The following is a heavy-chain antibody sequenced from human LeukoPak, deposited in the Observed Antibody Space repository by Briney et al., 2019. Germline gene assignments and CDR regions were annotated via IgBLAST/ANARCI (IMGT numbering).Heavy chain of an antibody. CDR2: TSSSDAGT. D-gene: IGHD2-21*01. CDR1: GFTFSTYG. V-gene: IGHV3-23*01. CDR3: ARAPVTSCRGAYCYPFDY. Sequence: GGSLRLSCAASGFTFSTYGMSWVRQAPGKGLEWVSATSSSDAGTYHADSVRGRFTISRDNSKNTLYLQMNSLRVEDAAVYYCARAPVTSCRGAYCYPFDYWGQGTLVTVSS. J-gene: IGHJ4*02.